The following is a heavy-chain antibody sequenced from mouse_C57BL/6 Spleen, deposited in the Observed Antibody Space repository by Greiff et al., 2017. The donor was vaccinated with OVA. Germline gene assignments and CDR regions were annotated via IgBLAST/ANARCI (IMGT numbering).Heavy chain of an antibody. V-gene: IGHV7-3*01. CDR3: ARYGELRYFDV. CDR2: IRNKANGYTT. D-gene: IGHD1-1*01. J-gene: IGHJ1*03. Sequence: EVKVVESGGGLVQPGGSLSLSCAASGFTFTDYYMSWVRQPPGTALEWLGFIRNKANGYTTEYSASVKGRFTISRDNSQSILYLQMNALRAEDSATYYCARYGELRYFDVWGTGTTVTVSS. CDR1: GFTFTDYY.